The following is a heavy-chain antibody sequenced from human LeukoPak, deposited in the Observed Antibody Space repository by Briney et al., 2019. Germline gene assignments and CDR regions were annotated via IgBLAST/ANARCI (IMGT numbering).Heavy chain of an antibody. V-gene: IGHV3-74*01. J-gene: IGHJ3*02. CDR3: ARAVGYGAGSYGFDI. CDR1: GFTQSIKV. CDR2: IIRDGTGT. D-gene: IGHD3-10*01. Sequence: GGALRLSCAASGFTQSIKVMRWLRQAPGKGLVWVSRIIRDGTGTDYADSVKGRFTISRDIATNTLYLQMNSLRAEDTAVYYCARAVGYGAGSYGFDIWGQGTTVTVSS.